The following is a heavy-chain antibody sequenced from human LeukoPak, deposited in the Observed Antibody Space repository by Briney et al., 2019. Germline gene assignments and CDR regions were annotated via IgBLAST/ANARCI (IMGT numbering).Heavy chain of an antibody. D-gene: IGHD3-22*01. Sequence: GGSLRLSCAASGFTFSNYGMSWVRQAPGKGLEWVSAISGSGGSTYYADSVKGRFTISRDNSKNTLYLQMNSLRAEDTAVYYCAKESDSSPYYMDVWGKGTTVTISS. CDR2: ISGSGGST. CDR1: GFTFSNYG. J-gene: IGHJ6*03. CDR3: AKESDSSPYYMDV. V-gene: IGHV3-23*01.